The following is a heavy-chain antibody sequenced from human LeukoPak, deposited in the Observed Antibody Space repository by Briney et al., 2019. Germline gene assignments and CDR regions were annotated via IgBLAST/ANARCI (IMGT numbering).Heavy chain of an antibody. CDR1: GYTFTGYY. Sequence: ASVKVSCKASGYTFTGYYMHWVRQAPGQGLEWMGWINPNSGGTNYAQKFQGRVTMTRDTSISTAYMELSRLRSDDTAVYYCARAVDIVLMVYATYFDYWGQGTLVTVSS. CDR2: INPNSGGT. J-gene: IGHJ4*02. CDR3: ARAVDIVLMVYATYFDY. V-gene: IGHV1-2*02. D-gene: IGHD2-8*01.